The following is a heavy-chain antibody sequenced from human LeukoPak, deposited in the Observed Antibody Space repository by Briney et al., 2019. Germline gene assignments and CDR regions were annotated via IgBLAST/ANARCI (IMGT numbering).Heavy chain of an antibody. Sequence: PSETVSLTCTVSGGSISSNNYYWVWIRQPPGKGLEWIGSIYYSGGTYHNPSLKSRITISVDTSKNQFFLKLTSVTAADTALYYCASGSGWLPVFWGQGTLVTVSS. V-gene: IGHV4-39*07. J-gene: IGHJ4*02. CDR3: ASGSGWLPVF. D-gene: IGHD6-19*01. CDR1: GGSISSNNYY. CDR2: IYYSGGT.